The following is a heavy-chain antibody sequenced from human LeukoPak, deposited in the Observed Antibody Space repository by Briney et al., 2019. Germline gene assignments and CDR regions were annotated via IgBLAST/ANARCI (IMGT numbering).Heavy chain of an antibody. J-gene: IGHJ6*02. D-gene: IGHD6-19*01. Sequence: PSETLSLTCTVSGGSISSYHWSWIRQPPGKGLEWIGYIYYSGSTNYNPSLKSRVTISVDTSKNQFSLKLSSVTAADTAVYYCARGRAVAGIYYYYYGMDVWGQGTTVTVSS. CDR2: IYYSGST. V-gene: IGHV4-59*01. CDR1: GGSISSYH. CDR3: ARGRAVAGIYYYYYGMDV.